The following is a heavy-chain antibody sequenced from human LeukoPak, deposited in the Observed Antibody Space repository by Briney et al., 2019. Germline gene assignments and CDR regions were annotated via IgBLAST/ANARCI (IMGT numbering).Heavy chain of an antibody. Sequence: ASVKVSCKASGYTFTGYHMHWVRQAPGQGLEWMAWINPNSGATDYAQKFQGRVTMTRDTSTSTAYMESSRLRSDDTAVYYCAKLNGNHFDYWGQGTLVTVSS. V-gene: IGHV1-2*02. J-gene: IGHJ4*02. CDR2: INPNSGAT. D-gene: IGHD1-14*01. CDR1: GYTFTGYH. CDR3: AKLNGNHFDY.